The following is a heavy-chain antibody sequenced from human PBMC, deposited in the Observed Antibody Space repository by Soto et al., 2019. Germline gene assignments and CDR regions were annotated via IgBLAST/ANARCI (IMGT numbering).Heavy chain of an antibody. D-gene: IGHD5-12*01. J-gene: IGHJ5*02. V-gene: IGHV5-51*01. Sequence: GESLNISCKGSGYSFTIYWIGWVRQMPGKGLEWMGIIYPGDSDTRYSPSFQGQVTISADKSISTAYLQWSSLKASDTAMYYCARPYSGYDFWFDPWGQGTLVTVSS. CDR2: IYPGDSDT. CDR1: GYSFTIYW. CDR3: ARPYSGYDFWFDP.